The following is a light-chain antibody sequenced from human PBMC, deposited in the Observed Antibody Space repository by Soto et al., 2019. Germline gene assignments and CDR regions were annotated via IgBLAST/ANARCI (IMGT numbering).Light chain of an antibody. CDR3: CSYAGSSTFVA. CDR1: SSDVGSYNL. Sequence: QSVLTQPASVSGSPGQSITISCTGTSSDVGSYNLVSWYQQHPGKAPKLIIYEGSKRPSGVSNRFSGSKSGNTASLTISGLQAEDEADYYCCSYAGSSTFVAFGGGTKLTVL. CDR2: EGS. J-gene: IGLJ2*01. V-gene: IGLV2-23*03.